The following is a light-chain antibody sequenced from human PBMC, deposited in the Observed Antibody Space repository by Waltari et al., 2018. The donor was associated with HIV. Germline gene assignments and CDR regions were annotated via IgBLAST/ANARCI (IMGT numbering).Light chain of an antibody. CDR2: DNK. V-gene: IGLV1-40*01. J-gene: IGLJ3*02. CDR1: SSNIGADYD. Sequence: QSVLTQPPSVSGAPGQRVTISCTGSSSNIGADYDLHWYQQIPGPAPKLTISDNKNRPSWVPDRFSASKSWTSASLAIIGLTSEDAAVYYCSAWNGSPSGPVFGGGTKLTVL. CDR3: SAWNGSPSGPV.